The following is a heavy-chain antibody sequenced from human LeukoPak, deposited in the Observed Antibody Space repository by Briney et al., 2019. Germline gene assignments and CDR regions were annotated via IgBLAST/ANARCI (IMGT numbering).Heavy chain of an antibody. D-gene: IGHD3-22*01. CDR3: ARGLNYYDSSGRPHWYFDL. CDR2: IGST. CDR1: GGSISSGSYY. J-gene: IGHJ2*01. V-gene: IGHV4-61*09. Sequence: SETLSLTCTVSGGSISSGSYYWRWIRQPAGKGLEWVGHIGSTNYNPSLKSRVTISVDTSKNQFSLKLSSVTAADTAVYYCARGLNYYDSSGRPHWYFDLWGRGTLVTVSS.